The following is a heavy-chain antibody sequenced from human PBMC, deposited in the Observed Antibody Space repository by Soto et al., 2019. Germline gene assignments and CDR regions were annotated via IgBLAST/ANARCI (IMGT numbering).Heavy chain of an antibody. CDR2: ISSRSDI. CDR3: AREYTAWPLAYGLDV. CDR1: GFTFSTYI. J-gene: IGHJ6*02. Sequence: PGRSLRLSSVDSGFTFSTYIINWVRQNPGKGLEWVSSISSRSDIYYADSVKGRFTISRDNAKNSVSLQMNSLRAEDTAVYYCAREYTAWPLAYGLDVWGQGTPVTVS. D-gene: IGHD2-2*02. V-gene: IGHV3-21*01.